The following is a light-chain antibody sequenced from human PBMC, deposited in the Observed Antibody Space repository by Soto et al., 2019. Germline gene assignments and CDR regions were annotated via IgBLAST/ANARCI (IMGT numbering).Light chain of an antibody. CDR2: GAS. Sequence: EIVLTQSPDTLSLSAGERATLSCRASQSISSTHLGWYQQKPGQAPSLLIFGASSRATGIPDRFSGSGSGTDFTLTISGLEPEDFAVYYCQQYATSPGTFGQGTKVAIK. J-gene: IGKJ1*01. CDR1: QSISSTH. V-gene: IGKV3-20*01. CDR3: QQYATSPGT.